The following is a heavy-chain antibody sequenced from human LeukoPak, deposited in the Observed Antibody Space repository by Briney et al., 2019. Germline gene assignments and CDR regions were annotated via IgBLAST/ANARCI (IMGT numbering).Heavy chain of an antibody. CDR1: GFTFSSYS. CDR3: ARDLGNGGRNRYYFDY. J-gene: IGHJ4*02. D-gene: IGHD3-16*01. CDR2: ISSSSSYI. Sequence: GGSLRLSCAASGFTFSSYSMNLVRQAPGKGLEWVSSISSSSSYIYYADSVKGRFTISRDNAKNSLYLQMNSLRAEDTAVYYCARDLGNGGRNRYYFDYWGQGTLVTVSS. V-gene: IGHV3-21*01.